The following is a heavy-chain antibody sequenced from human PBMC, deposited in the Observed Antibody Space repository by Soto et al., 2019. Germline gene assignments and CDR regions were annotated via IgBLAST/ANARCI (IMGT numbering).Heavy chain of an antibody. CDR3: ARAGTNMVQFDY. CDR1: GGSFSGYY. CDR2: INHSGST. J-gene: IGHJ4*02. Sequence: SETLSLTCAVYGGSFSGYYWSWIRQPPGKGLEWIGEINHSGSTNYNPSLKSRVTISVDTSKNQFSLKLSSVTAADTAVYYCARAGTNMVQFDYWGQGTLVTVSS. D-gene: IGHD3-10*01. V-gene: IGHV4-34*01.